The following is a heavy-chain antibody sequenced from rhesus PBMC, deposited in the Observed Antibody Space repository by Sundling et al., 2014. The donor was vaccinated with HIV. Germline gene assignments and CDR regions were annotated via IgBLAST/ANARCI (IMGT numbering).Heavy chain of an antibody. V-gene: IGHV3-103*01. J-gene: IGHJ6*01. D-gene: IGHD3-3*01. Sequence: EVQLVETGGGLVQPGGSLKLSCAASGFTFSSYAMNWVRQAPGKGLEWVSTISSNGRNTYYVDSVKGRFTISRDNSKNTLSLQMSSLRDEDTATYYCAKDHNNVWTGYYDYGLVFLGPGGRRHRLL. CDR1: GFTFSSYA. CDR2: ISSNGRNT. CDR3: AKDHNNVWTGYYDYGLVF.